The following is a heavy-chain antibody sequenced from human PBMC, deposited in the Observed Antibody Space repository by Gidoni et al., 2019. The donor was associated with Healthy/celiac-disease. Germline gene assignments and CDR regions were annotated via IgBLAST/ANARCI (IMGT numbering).Heavy chain of an antibody. J-gene: IGHJ4*02. Sequence: DVQLVESGGGLVQPGGSLRLSCAASGFTVIRHYMIWVRKAPGKGLEWVSVIYSGCSPYYADSVKGRLTISRDNSKNKLYLQMNRLRAEDTAVYYCARAIRDYYDSSGYYFGYWGQGTLVTVSS. D-gene: IGHD3-22*01. V-gene: IGHV3-66*01. CDR3: ARAIRDYYDSSGYYFGY. CDR2: IYSGCSP. CDR1: GFTVIRHY.